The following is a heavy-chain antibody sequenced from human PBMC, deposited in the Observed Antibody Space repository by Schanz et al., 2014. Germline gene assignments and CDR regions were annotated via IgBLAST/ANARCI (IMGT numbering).Heavy chain of an antibody. D-gene: IGHD3-10*01. Sequence: EVQLVESGGGLVQPGGSLRLSCAASGLIFSNYVMSWVRQAPGKGLEWVSTIGTSGGTNYAESVKGRFTISRDNSKNTLYLQMNSLRAEDTAVYYCAKGRFGELSAFDIWGQGTSVTVSS. CDR2: IGTSGGT. V-gene: IGHV3-23*04. CDR1: GLIFSNYV. CDR3: AKGRFGELSAFDI. J-gene: IGHJ3*02.